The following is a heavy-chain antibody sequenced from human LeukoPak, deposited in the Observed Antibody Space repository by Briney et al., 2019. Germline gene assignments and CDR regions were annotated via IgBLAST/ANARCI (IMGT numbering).Heavy chain of an antibody. CDR1: GYTFTGYY. CDR2: MNPNSGNT. V-gene: IGHV1-8*02. J-gene: IGHJ5*02. D-gene: IGHD3-9*01. Sequence: ASVKVSCKASGYTFTGYYMHWVRQATGQGLEWMGWMNPNSGNTGYAQKFQGRVTMTRNTSISTAYMELSSLRSEDTAVYYCARGYYDILTGYYSGNWFDPWGQGTLVTVSS. CDR3: ARGYYDILTGYYSGNWFDP.